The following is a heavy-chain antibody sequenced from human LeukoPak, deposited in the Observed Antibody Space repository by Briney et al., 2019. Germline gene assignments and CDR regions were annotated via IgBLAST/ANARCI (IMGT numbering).Heavy chain of an antibody. D-gene: IGHD2-21*01. CDR3: ARLGHCGETNCYSDFYYMDV. J-gene: IGHJ6*03. CDR1: GGTFSNYA. V-gene: IGHV1-69*13. Sequence: SVKVSCKASGGTFSNYAVSWVRQAPGQGLEWMGGIIPVFEKPNYARKFQDRITITADESTATAYMELSSLTSEDTAIYFCARLGHCGETNCYSDFYYMDVWGKGTTVIVSS. CDR2: IIPVFEKP.